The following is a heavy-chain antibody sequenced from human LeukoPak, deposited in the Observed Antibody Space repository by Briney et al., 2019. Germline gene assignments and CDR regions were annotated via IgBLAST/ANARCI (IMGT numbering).Heavy chain of an antibody. V-gene: IGHV3-30*04. CDR1: GFTFGDYA. CDR2: IANDGRDK. CDR3: AKDSKITSADYYLDY. J-gene: IGHJ4*02. D-gene: IGHD6-13*01. Sequence: GGSLRLSCTASGFTFGDYAMSWIRQAPGKGLEWVTVIANDGRDKKYADSVRGRFTISRDNSKNTVYLQMDSLRVEDMAVYYCAKDSKITSADYYLDYWGLGTLVTVSS.